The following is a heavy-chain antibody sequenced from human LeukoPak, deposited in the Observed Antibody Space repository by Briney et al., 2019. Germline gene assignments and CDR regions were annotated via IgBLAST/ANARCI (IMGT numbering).Heavy chain of an antibody. CDR2: IYYSGST. D-gene: IGHD3-9*01. Sequence: SETLSLTCTVSGGSISSSSYYWGWIRQPPGKGLEWIGSIYYSGSTYYNPSLKSRVTISVDTSKNQFSLKLSSVTAADTAVYYCARLGYDILTGYYNYWGQGTLVTVSS. V-gene: IGHV4-39*01. CDR1: GGSISSSSYY. CDR3: ARLGYDILTGYYNY. J-gene: IGHJ4*02.